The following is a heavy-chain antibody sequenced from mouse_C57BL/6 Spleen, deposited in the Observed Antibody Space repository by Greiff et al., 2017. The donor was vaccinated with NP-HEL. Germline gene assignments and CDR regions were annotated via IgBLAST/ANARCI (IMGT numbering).Heavy chain of an antibody. J-gene: IGHJ1*03. Sequence: QVQLKQSGAELARPGASVKMSCKASGYTFTSYTMHWVKQRPGQGLEWIGYINPSRGYTKYNQKFKDKATLTADKSSSTAYMQLSSLTAEDSAVYYCARGGDYYGSSYWYFDVWGTGTTVTVSS. CDR3: ARGGDYYGSSYWYFDV. CDR2: INPSRGYT. V-gene: IGHV1-4*01. CDR1: GYTFTSYT. D-gene: IGHD1-1*01.